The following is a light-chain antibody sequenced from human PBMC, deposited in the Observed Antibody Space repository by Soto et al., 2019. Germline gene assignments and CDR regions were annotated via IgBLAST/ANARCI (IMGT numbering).Light chain of an antibody. J-gene: IGKJ1*01. CDR2: KAS. CDR1: QSIGNW. V-gene: IGKV1-5*03. CDR3: QQYNGT. Sequence: DIQMTQSPSTLSASVGDRVTVTCRASQSIGNWLAWYQQKPGKAPNLLIYKASYLEAGVPSRFSGSGSGTEFILTISSLQPDDFETYYCQQYNGTLGQGTKVDIK.